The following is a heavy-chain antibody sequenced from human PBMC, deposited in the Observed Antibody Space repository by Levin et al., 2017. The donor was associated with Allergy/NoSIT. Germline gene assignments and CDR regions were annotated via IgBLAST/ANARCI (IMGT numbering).Heavy chain of an antibody. CDR2: IYYSGST. CDR1: GGSISSSSYY. Sequence: SQTLSLTCTVSGGSISSSSYYWGWIRQPPGKGLEWIGSIYYSGSTYYNPSLKSRVTISVDTSKNQFSLKLSSVTAADTAVYYCAREGSSSSGPRFALWGQGTLVTVSS. V-gene: IGHV4-39*02. J-gene: IGHJ4*02. D-gene: IGHD3-10*01. CDR3: AREGSSSSGPRFAL.